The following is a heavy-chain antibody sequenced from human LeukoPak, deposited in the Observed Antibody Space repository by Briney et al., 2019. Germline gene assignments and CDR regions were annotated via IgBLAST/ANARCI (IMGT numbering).Heavy chain of an antibody. V-gene: IGHV3-23*01. CDR3: AKYYASDMARAPFDS. D-gene: IGHD3-3*01. CDR2: IRGSGGST. J-gene: IGHJ4*02. CDR1: GFTFSNYA. Sequence: PGGSLRLSCAASGFTFSNYAMSWVRQAPGKGLEWVSVIRGSGGSTYYADSVKGRFTISRDNSKNTLYLQMNSLRAEDTAVYYCAKYYASDMARAPFDSWGQGTLVTVSS.